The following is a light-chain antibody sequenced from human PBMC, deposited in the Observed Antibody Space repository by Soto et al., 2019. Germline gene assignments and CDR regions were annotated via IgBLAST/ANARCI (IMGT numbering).Light chain of an antibody. J-gene: IGKJ4*01. CDR2: GAS. CDR1: QSVSSS. V-gene: IGKV3-15*01. CDR3: QQHNHYPLT. Sequence: VTTQFPATLSVCPAEEATLSRMASQSVSSSLAWYQHKPGQAPRLLIFGASTRASGVPGRFSGSGSGTEFTLTISSLQSEDFAVYYCQQHNHYPLTFGGGTKVDIK.